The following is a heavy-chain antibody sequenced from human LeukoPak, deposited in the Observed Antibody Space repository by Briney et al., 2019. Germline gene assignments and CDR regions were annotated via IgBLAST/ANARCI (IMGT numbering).Heavy chain of an antibody. CDR1: GFTFSNYG. D-gene: IGHD3-22*01. J-gene: IGHJ3*02. CDR2: IWFDGIRK. V-gene: IGHV3-33*01. Sequence: PGRSLRLSCAESGFTFSNYGMHWVRQLPGKGLEWVAAIWFDGIRKYYADSVKGRLTISRDNSKNTLYLQMNSLRAEDTAVYYCARDLEDSSPFGAFDMWGQGTMVTVSS. CDR3: ARDLEDSSPFGAFDM.